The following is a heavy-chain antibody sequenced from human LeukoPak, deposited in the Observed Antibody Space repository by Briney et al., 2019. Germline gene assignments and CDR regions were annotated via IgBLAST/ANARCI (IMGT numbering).Heavy chain of an antibody. CDR2: INPNSGGT. D-gene: IGHD6-19*01. V-gene: IGHV1-2*02. CDR1: GYTFIGYY. CDR3: ARDEGSGWFDY. Sequence: ASVQVSCKASGYTFIGYYMHWVRPAPGQGLEWMGWINPNSGGTNYAQKFQGRVTMTRDTSISTAYMGLSRLRSDDTAVYYCARDEGSGWFDYCGQGTLVTVSS. J-gene: IGHJ5*01.